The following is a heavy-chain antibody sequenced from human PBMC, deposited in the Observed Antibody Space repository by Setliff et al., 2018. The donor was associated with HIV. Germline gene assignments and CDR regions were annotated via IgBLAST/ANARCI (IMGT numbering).Heavy chain of an antibody. V-gene: IGHV3-30*03. Sequence: GGSLRLSCAASGFTFSNYGMHWVRQAPGKGLEWVAVISYEGRNIYYADSVKGRFTISRDNSKNTLYLQMNSLRAEDTAVYYCARVVAVPAAWGYYYYYMDVWGKGTTVTVSS. CDR2: ISYEGRNI. J-gene: IGHJ6*03. D-gene: IGHD2-2*01. CDR3: ARVVAVPAAWGYYYYYMDV. CDR1: GFTFSNYG.